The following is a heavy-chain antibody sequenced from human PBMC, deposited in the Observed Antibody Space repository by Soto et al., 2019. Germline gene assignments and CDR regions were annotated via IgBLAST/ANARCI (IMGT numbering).Heavy chain of an antibody. Sequence: EVQLVESGGGLVQPGESLRLSCVASGFALSNYWXXWVRQAPGKGLEWVANIKQDGSEKNYVDSVKGRFTISRDNARNSLYLQMNSLRAEDTAAYYCATETSTWGCWGQGTLVTVSS. V-gene: IGHV3-7*05. CDR2: IKQDGSEK. J-gene: IGHJ4*02. CDR1: GFALSNYW. CDR3: ATETSTWGC. D-gene: IGHD7-27*01.